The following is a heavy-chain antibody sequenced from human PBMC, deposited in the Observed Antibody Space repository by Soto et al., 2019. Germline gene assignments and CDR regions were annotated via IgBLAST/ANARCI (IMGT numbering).Heavy chain of an antibody. CDR3: AREPPRTYCSGGTCYQGNPFDY. J-gene: IGHJ4*02. CDR1: GFTFDDYA. D-gene: IGHD2-15*01. Sequence: GGSLRLSCAASGFTFDDYAMHWVRQAPGKGLEWVSGISWNSGSIGYADSVKGRFTISRDNAKNSLYLQMNSLRAEDTAVYYCAREPPRTYCSGGTCYQGNPFDYWGQGTLVTVSS. V-gene: IGHV3-9*01. CDR2: ISWNSGSI.